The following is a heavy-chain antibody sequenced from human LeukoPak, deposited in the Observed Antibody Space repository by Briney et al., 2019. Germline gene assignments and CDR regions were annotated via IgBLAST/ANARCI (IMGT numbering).Heavy chain of an antibody. CDR1: GGSISSYY. CDR2: IYYSGST. CDR3: ARTGARGPEKQFDY. Sequence: PSETLSLTCTVSGGSISSYYWSWIRQPPGKGLEWIGYIYYSGSTNYNPSIKSRVTISVDTSKNQFSLKLSSVTAADTAVYYCARTGARGPEKQFDYWGQGTLVTVSS. V-gene: IGHV4-59*01. D-gene: IGHD1-14*01. J-gene: IGHJ4*02.